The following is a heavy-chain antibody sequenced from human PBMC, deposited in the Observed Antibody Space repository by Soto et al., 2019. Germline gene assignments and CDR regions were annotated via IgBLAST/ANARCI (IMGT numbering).Heavy chain of an antibody. Sequence: QVRLVQSGAEVKKPGASVKVSCKASGYTFTSYDINWVRQATGQGLEWMGWMNPNSGNTGYAQKFQGRVIMTRNTTIRTAYVALRSLSSEDTAVYYCARDYYDSSGYYYDAFDIWGQRTMVTVSS. D-gene: IGHD3-22*01. CDR1: GYTFTSYD. CDR2: MNPNSGNT. CDR3: ARDYYDSSGYYYDAFDI. J-gene: IGHJ3*02. V-gene: IGHV1-8*01.